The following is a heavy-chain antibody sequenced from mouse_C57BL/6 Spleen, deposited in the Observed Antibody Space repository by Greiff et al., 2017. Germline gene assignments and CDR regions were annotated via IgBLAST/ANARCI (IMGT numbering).Heavy chain of an antibody. CDR1: GYTFTSYW. CDR2: IDPSDSET. D-gene: IGHD1-1*01. Sequence: VHVKQPGAELVRPGSSVKLSCKASGYTFTSYWMHWVKQRPIQGLEWIGNIDPSDSETHYNQKFKDKATLTVDKSSSTAYMQLSSLTSEDSAVYYCARNYDGYFDYWGQGTTLTVSS. J-gene: IGHJ2*01. V-gene: IGHV1-52*01. CDR3: ARNYDGYFDY.